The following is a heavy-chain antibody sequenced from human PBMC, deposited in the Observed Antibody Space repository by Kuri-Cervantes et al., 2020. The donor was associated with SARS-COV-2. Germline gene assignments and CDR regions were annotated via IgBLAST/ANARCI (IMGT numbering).Heavy chain of an antibody. Sequence: ASVKVSCKASGYTFTGYYMHWVRQAPGQGLEWMGWINPNSGGTNYAQKFQGRVTMTRDTSISTAYMELSRLRSDDTAVYYCARADCRSTSCYGEKAEYGMDVWGQGTTVTVSS. D-gene: IGHD2-2*01. J-gene: IGHJ6*02. V-gene: IGHV1-2*02. CDR2: INPNSGGT. CDR1: GYTFTGYY. CDR3: ARADCRSTSCYGEKAEYGMDV.